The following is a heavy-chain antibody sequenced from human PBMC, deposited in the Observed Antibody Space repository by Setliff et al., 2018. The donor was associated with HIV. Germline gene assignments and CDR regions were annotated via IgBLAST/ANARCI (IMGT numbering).Heavy chain of an antibody. V-gene: IGHV4-34*01. Sequence: SETLSLTCAVYDGSFSGYYWSWIRQPTGKGLEWIGTIYYSGDTQYNPSFKSRVIMSVDTSKNQFSLRLISMTAADTAVYYCARSFNGVPWTWGQGMLVTVSS. CDR1: DGSFSGYY. D-gene: IGHD2-8*01. CDR3: ARSFNGVPWT. J-gene: IGHJ5*02. CDR2: IYYSGDT.